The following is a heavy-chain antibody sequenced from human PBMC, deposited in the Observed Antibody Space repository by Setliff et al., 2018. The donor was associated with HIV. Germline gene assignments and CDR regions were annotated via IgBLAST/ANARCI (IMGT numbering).Heavy chain of an antibody. CDR3: AKDDVPRDFDI. Sequence: GGSLRLSCAASGFSFSIYAMRWVRQAPGKGLEWVSTVVGSGLSTYYAASVKGRFTISRDNSKSALYLQMNSLRADDTAVYYCAKDDVPRDFDIWGQGTMGTVSS. CDR2: VVGSGLST. J-gene: IGHJ3*02. V-gene: IGHV3-23*01. CDR1: GFSFSIYA.